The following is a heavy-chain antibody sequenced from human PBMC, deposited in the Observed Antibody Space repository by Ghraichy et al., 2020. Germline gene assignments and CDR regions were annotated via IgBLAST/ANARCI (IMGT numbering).Heavy chain of an antibody. J-gene: IGHJ4*02. CDR3: AKPVQDYGDVPGHY. D-gene: IGHD4-17*01. V-gene: IGHV3-23*01. CDR2: ISGSGGST. Sequence: GGSLRLSCAASGFTFSSYAMSWVRQAPGKGLEWVSAISGSGGSTYYADSVKGRFTISRDNSKNTLYLQMNSLRAEDTAVYYCAKPVQDYGDVPGHYWGQGTLVTVSS. CDR1: GFTFSSYA.